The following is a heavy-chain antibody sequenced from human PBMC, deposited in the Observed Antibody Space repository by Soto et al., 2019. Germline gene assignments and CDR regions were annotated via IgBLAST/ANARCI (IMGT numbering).Heavy chain of an antibody. D-gene: IGHD6-19*01. CDR1: GFTFSDYA. CDR3: AKGGRQWLVTSDFNY. V-gene: IGHV3-30*18. Sequence: GGSLRLSCAPSGFTFSDYAMHWVRQATGKGLEWVAVVSHDGRNTHYADSVKGRFTISRDSSKNTVSLEMTSLRAEDTAVYYCAKGGRQWLVTSDFNYWGQGALVTVSS. J-gene: IGHJ4*02. CDR2: VSHDGRNT.